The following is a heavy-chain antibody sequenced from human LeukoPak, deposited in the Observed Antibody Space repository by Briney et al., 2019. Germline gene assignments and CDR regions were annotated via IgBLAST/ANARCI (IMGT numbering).Heavy chain of an antibody. D-gene: IGHD6-6*01. Sequence: ASVKVSCKTSGYTFTSYGISWVRQAPGQGLEWMGWISAYNGDTNYAQKLQGRVTMTTDTSTNTAYMELTSLRSDDTAVYYCARVGRVAARAVDYWGQGTLVTVSS. CDR1: GYTFTSYG. CDR2: ISAYNGDT. J-gene: IGHJ4*02. V-gene: IGHV1-18*01. CDR3: ARVGRVAARAVDY.